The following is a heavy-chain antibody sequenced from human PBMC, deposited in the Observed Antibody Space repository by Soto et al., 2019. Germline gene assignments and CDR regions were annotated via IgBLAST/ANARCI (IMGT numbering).Heavy chain of an antibody. V-gene: IGHV4-34*01. CDR3: AAGGGFVVGEMVWFDP. D-gene: IGHD2-2*01. Sequence: QVQLQQWGAGLLKPSETLSLTCAVYGGSLSGYSWNWIRQPPGKGLEWIGEINHRGTTNYNPSLKRRLTISVDTSRNQFDLRLRSVTAADTAVYYCAAGGGFVVGEMVWFDPWGKGTLVTVSS. CDR2: INHRGTT. J-gene: IGHJ5*02. CDR1: GGSLSGYS.